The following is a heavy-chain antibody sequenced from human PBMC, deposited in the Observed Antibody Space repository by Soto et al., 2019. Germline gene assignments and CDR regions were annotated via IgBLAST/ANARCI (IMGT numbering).Heavy chain of an antibody. CDR2: IYTSGST. D-gene: IGHD3-10*01. Sequence: TLSLTCTVSGGSISSYYWSWIRQPAGKGLEWIGRIYTSGSTNYNPSLKSRVTMSVDTSKNQFSLKLSSVTAADTAVYYCARTPTGLLWFGELLDNWFDPWGQGTLVTVSS. CDR1: GGSISSYY. V-gene: IGHV4-4*07. CDR3: ARTPTGLLWFGELLDNWFDP. J-gene: IGHJ5*02.